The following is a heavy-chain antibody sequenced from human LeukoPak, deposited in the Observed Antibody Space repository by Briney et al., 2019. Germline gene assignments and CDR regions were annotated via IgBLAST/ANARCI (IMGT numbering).Heavy chain of an antibody. V-gene: IGHV4-39*07. CDR1: GGSISSSSYY. J-gene: IGHJ5*02. CDR2: IYYSGST. D-gene: IGHD5-18*01. CDR3: ARVHVDTAMVTGWFDP. Sequence: SETLSLTCTVSGGSISSSSYYWGWIRQPPGKGLEWIGSIYYSGSTYYNPSLKSRVTISVDTSKNQFSLKLSSVTAADTAVYYCARVHVDTAMVTGWFDPWGQGTLVTVSS.